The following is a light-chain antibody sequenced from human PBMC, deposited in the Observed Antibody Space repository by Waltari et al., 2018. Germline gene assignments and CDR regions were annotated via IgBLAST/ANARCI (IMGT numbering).Light chain of an antibody. CDR3: QQYYTYPRT. Sequence: AIRMTLSPSSFSASTGDRVTITCRASQGISSYLAWYQQKPGRVPKLLMSAASTLHSGVPSRFTGSGSGTDFTLTINCLQSDDFATYYCQQYYTYPRTFGQGTKVEIK. J-gene: IGKJ1*01. V-gene: IGKV1-8*01. CDR1: QGISSY. CDR2: AAS.